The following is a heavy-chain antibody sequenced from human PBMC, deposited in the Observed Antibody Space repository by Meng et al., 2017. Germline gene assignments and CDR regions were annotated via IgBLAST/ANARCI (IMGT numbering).Heavy chain of an antibody. CDR2: TYYRSKWYN. CDR3: ARGTGQTGHFDY. J-gene: IGHJ4*02. D-gene: IGHD3-9*01. Sequence: QVQLQQSDPRLLKPSQPLSLPCAISGDSVFSNSAAWHWIRQSPSRGLEWLGRTYYRSKWYNDYAVSVKSRITINPDTSKNQFSLQLNSVTPEDTAVYYCARGTGQTGHFDYWGQGTLVTVSS. CDR1: GDSVFSNSAA. V-gene: IGHV6-1*01.